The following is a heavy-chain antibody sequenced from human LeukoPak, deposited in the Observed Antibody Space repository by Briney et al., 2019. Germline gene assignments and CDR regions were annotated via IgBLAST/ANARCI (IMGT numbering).Heavy chain of an antibody. CDR3: AKEGRTKEMGYCSGGSCYDLDY. CDR1: GFIFDTYA. Sequence: GGSLRLSCAASGFIFDTYAMSWVRQAPGKGLEWVSVISNTGYSPYYADSVKGRFTISRDNSKNTLYLQMNSLRAEDTAVYYCAKEGRTKEMGYCSGGSCYDLDYWGQGTLVTVSS. V-gene: IGHV3-23*01. CDR2: ISNTGYSP. D-gene: IGHD2-15*01. J-gene: IGHJ4*02.